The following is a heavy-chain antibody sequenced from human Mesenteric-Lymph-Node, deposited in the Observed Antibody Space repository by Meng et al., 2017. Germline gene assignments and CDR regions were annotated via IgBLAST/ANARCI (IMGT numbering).Heavy chain of an antibody. D-gene: IGHD1-7*01. CDR1: GFTFSSYE. J-gene: IGHJ6*02. Sequence: GESLKISCAASGFTFSSYEMNWVRQAPGKGLEWVSSISSSSSYIYYADSVKGRFTISRDNAKNSLYLQMNSLRAEDTAVYYCARDLHSTGTTIHYYYYYGMDVWGQGTTVTVSS. CDR3: ARDLHSTGTTIHYYYYYGMDV. V-gene: IGHV3-21*01. CDR2: ISSSSSYI.